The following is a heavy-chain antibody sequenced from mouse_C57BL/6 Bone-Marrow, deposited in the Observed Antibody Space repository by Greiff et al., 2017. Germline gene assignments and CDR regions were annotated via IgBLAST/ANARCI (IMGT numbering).Heavy chain of an antibody. CDR3: AREGTTVVGGYFDV. Sequence: QVQLQQSGPELVKPGASVKISCKASGYTFTDYYINWVKQRPGQGLEWIGWIFPGSGSTYYNEKFKGKATLTVDKSSSTAYMLLSSLTAEDSAVYFGAREGTTVVGGYFDVWGTGTTVTVSS. CDR2: IFPGSGST. CDR1: GYTFTDYY. V-gene: IGHV1-75*01. J-gene: IGHJ1*03. D-gene: IGHD1-1*01.